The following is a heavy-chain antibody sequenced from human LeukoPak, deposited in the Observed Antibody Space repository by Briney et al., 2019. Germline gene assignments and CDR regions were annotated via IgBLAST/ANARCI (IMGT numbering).Heavy chain of an antibody. CDR2: INPNSGDT. Sequence: ASVKVSCKASGYTFTGYHMHWVRQAPGQGLEWMGWINPNSGDTNYAQKFQGRVTMTRDTSISTAYMDLSRLRSDDTAVYYCARPPLGTLGTFDIWGQGTMVTVSS. J-gene: IGHJ3*02. D-gene: IGHD1-26*01. CDR1: GYTFTGYH. CDR3: ARPPLGTLGTFDI. V-gene: IGHV1-2*02.